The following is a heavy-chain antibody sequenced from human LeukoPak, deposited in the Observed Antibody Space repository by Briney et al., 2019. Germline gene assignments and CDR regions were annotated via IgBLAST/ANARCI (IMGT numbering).Heavy chain of an antibody. CDR1: GFTFSSYW. V-gene: IGHV3-7*01. CDR2: IKQDGSEK. CDR3: ARDVGSSWYSIPNFDY. J-gene: IGHJ4*02. D-gene: IGHD6-13*01. Sequence: GGSLRLSCAASGFTFSSYWMSWVRQAPGKGLEWVANIKQDGSEKYYVDSVKGRFTISRDNAKNSLYLQMNSLRAEDTAVYYCARDVGSSWYSIPNFDYWGQGTLVTVSS.